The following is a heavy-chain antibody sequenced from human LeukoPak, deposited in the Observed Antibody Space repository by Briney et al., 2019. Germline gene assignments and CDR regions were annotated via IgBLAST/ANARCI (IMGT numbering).Heavy chain of an antibody. Sequence: PSETLSLTCTVSGGSISSYYWSWIRQPAGKGLEWIGRIYTSGSTNYNPSLKSRVTMSVDTSKNQFSLKLSSVTAADTAVYYCARAQSNSSALYYFDYWGQEPLVTVSS. V-gene: IGHV4-4*07. CDR1: GGSISSYY. D-gene: IGHD6-19*01. CDR2: IYTSGST. CDR3: ARAQSNSSALYYFDY. J-gene: IGHJ4*02.